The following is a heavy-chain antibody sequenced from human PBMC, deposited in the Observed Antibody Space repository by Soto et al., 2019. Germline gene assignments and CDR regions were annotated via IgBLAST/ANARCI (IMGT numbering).Heavy chain of an antibody. J-gene: IGHJ5*02. Sequence: SETLSLTCAVYGGSFSGYYWSWIRQPPGKGLEWIGEINHSGSTNYNPSLKSRVTISVDTSKNQFSLKLSSVTAADTAVYYCAKLYAYYDFWSGYYEKWFDPWGQGTLVTVSS. CDR2: INHSGST. CDR1: GGSFSGYY. D-gene: IGHD3-3*01. CDR3: AKLYAYYDFWSGYYEKWFDP. V-gene: IGHV4-34*01.